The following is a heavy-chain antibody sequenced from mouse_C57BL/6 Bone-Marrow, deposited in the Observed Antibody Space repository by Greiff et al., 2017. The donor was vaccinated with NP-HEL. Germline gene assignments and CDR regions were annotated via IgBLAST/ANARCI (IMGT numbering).Heavy chain of an antibody. CDR1: GYAFTNYL. J-gene: IGHJ3*01. V-gene: IGHV1-54*01. CDR2: INPGSGGT. CDR3: ASPCYYGSSPFAY. D-gene: IGHD1-1*01. Sequence: VQLKESGAELVRPGTSVKVSCKASGYAFTNYLIEWVKQRPGQGLEWIGVINPGSGGTNYNEKFKGKATLTADKSSSTAYMQLSSLTSEDSAVYFCASPCYYGSSPFAYWGQGTLVTVSA.